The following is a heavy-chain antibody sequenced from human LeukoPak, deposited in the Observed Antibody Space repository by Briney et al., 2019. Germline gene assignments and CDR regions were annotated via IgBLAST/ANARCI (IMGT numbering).Heavy chain of an antibody. Sequence: SETLSLTCTVSGYSISSGYYWGWIRQPPGKGLEWIGSIYHSGSTYYNPSLKSRVTISVDTSKNQFSLKLSSVTAADTAVYYCATRYDFWSGYWNYWGREPWSPSPQ. CDR2: IYHSGST. CDR1: GYSISSGYY. V-gene: IGHV4-38-2*02. D-gene: IGHD3-3*01. J-gene: IGHJ4*02. CDR3: ATRYDFWSGYWNY.